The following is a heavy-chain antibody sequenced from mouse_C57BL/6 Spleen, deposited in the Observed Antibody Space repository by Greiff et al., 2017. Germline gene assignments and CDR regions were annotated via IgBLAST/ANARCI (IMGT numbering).Heavy chain of an antibody. Sequence: QVQLQQSGAELVRPGTSVKVSCKASGYAFTNYLIEWVKQRPGQGLEWIGVINPGSGGTNYNEKFKGKATLTADKSSSTAYMQLSSLTSEDSAVYFCARSNSFFDCWGQGTTLTVSS. CDR3: ARSNSFFDC. CDR2: INPGSGGT. CDR1: GYAFTNYL. V-gene: IGHV1-54*01. J-gene: IGHJ2*01.